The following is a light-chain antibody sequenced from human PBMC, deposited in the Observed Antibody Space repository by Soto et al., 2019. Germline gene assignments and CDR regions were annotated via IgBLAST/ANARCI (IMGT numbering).Light chain of an antibody. Sequence: DIQMTQSPSSLSASVGDRVTITCRASQSISSYLNWYQQKPGKAPKLLIYAASSLQSGVPSRFSGSGSGTDFTLTISSLRPEDFATYYCQQSYSTVLTFGGGTKVDIK. J-gene: IGKJ4*01. CDR2: AAS. CDR1: QSISSY. CDR3: QQSYSTVLT. V-gene: IGKV1-39*01.